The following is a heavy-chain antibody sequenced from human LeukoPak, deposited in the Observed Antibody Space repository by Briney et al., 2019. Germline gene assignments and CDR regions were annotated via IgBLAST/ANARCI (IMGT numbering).Heavy chain of an antibody. V-gene: IGHV3-48*01. CDR2: ISSSTI. CDR1: GFTFSSYP. CDR3: AKDRRRDDVLTGSFSD. D-gene: IGHD3-9*01. Sequence: GGSLRLSCAASGFTFSSYPMNWVRQAPGKGLEWVSYISSSTIYYADSVKGRFTISRDNAKNSLSLQMNSLRADDTAVYYCAKDRRRDDVLTGSFSDWGQGTLVTVSS. J-gene: IGHJ4*02.